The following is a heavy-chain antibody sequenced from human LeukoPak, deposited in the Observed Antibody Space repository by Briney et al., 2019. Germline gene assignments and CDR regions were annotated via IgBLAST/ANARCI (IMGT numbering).Heavy chain of an antibody. CDR1: GGTSSSYA. J-gene: IGHJ6*03. CDR3: ARDYYGSGSYYNYYYYYYMDV. CDR2: IIPIFGTA. Sequence: SVKVSCKASGGTSSSYAISWVRQAPGQGLEWMGGIIPIFGTANYAQKFQGRVTITADESTSTAYMELSSLRSEDTAVYYCARDYYGSGSYYNYYYYYYMDVWGKGTTVTVSS. D-gene: IGHD3-10*01. V-gene: IGHV1-69*13.